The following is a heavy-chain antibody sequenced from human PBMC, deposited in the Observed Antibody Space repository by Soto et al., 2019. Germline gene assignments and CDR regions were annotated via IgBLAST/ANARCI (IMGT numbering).Heavy chain of an antibody. Sequence: QVQLVQSGGEVKKPGASVKVSCKASGYTFTSYGISWVRQAPGQGLEWMGWISTYNGNTNYAQKLQGRVTMTTDTPTSTADMELRSLRSDDTAVYYCAREDSSGYKGGCRYWGQGPLVTVSS. CDR2: ISTYNGNT. J-gene: IGHJ4*02. V-gene: IGHV1-18*01. CDR3: AREDSSGYKGGCRY. D-gene: IGHD3-22*01. CDR1: GYTFTSYG.